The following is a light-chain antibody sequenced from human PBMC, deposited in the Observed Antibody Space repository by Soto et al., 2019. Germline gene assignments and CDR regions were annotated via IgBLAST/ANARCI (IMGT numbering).Light chain of an antibody. CDR2: GIS. CDR1: HTISSSY. Sequence: EIVLTQSPGTLSLSPGERATLSCRASHTISSSYLAWYQQKPGQAPRLLMYGISRRATGIPDRFSGSGSGTAFTLTITRLGPEDFAVYYCQQYVTSSPRTFGQGTKVEIK. CDR3: QQYVTSSPRT. J-gene: IGKJ1*01. V-gene: IGKV3-20*01.